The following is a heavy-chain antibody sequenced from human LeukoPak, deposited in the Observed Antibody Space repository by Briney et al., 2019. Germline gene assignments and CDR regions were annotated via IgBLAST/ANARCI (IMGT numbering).Heavy chain of an antibody. CDR1: GFTFSSYA. D-gene: IGHD3-10*01. J-gene: IGHJ4*02. CDR3: EKYYGAGTEFDY. V-gene: IGHV3-23*01. Sequence: GGSLRLSCAASGFTFSSYAMSWVRLAPGKGLEWVSAISGSGGSTYYADSVKGRFTISRDNSKNTLYLQMDSLRAEDTAVYYCEKYYGAGTEFDYWGQGTLVTVSS. CDR2: ISGSGGST.